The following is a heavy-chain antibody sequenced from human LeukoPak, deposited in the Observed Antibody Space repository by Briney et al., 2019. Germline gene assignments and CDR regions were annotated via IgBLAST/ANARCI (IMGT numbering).Heavy chain of an antibody. CDR3: ARDGIVSKKIDY. V-gene: IGHV3-74*01. Sequence: GGSLRLSCAASGFTFSSYWMHWVRQAPGKGLVWVSRINSDGGTTTYAGSVKGRFTISRDNAKNTLYLQMNSLRAEDTAVYYCARDGIVSKKIDYWGQGTLVTVSS. CDR2: INSDGGTT. CDR1: GFTFSSYW. D-gene: IGHD2/OR15-2a*01. J-gene: IGHJ4*02.